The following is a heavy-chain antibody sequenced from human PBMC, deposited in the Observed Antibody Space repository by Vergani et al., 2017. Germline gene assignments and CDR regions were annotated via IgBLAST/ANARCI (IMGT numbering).Heavy chain of an antibody. Sequence: QVQLVESGGGVVQPGKSLRLSCAASGFTFRSYAMHWVRQALGKGLEWVAVISFDGSNQYYADSVKGRLTISRDNSKNTLYVQMNSLRVEDTAIYYCARDQVPAAIRLNVGNYMDVWGKGTTVIVSS. CDR1: GFTFRSYA. J-gene: IGHJ6*03. CDR2: ISFDGSNQ. D-gene: IGHD2-2*02. CDR3: ARDQVPAAIRLNVGNYMDV. V-gene: IGHV3-30-3*01.